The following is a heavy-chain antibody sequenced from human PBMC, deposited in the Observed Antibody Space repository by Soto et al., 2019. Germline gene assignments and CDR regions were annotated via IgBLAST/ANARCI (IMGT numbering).Heavy chain of an antibody. CDR3: AYTQGIVLVPAAIWY. V-gene: IGHV3-23*01. D-gene: IGHD2-2*02. CDR1: GFTFSSYA. J-gene: IGHJ4*02. CDR2: ITASGGST. Sequence: VHLLESGGGLVQPGGSLRLSCAASGFTFSSYAMSWVRQAPGKGLEWVSGITASGGSTSYADSVKGRFTISRDNSKNSLYVQMNSLMAEDTALYYCAYTQGIVLVPAAIWYWAEGTLVNVS.